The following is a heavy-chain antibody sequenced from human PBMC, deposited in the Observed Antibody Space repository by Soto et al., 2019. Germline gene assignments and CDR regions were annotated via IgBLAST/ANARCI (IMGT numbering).Heavy chain of an antibody. CDR2: IYYSGST. J-gene: IGHJ4*02. D-gene: IGHD1-1*01. Sequence: PSETLSLTCTVSGGSISSYYWSWIRQPPGKGLEWIGYIYYSGSTNYNPSLKSRVTISVDTSKNQFSLKLSSVTAADTAVYYCARQTTGTTRRYYFDYWGQGTLVTVSS. CDR1: GGSISSYY. V-gene: IGHV4-59*01. CDR3: ARQTTGTTRRYYFDY.